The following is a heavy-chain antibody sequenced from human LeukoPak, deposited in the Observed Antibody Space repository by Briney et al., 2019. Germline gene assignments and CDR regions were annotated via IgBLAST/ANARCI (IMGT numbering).Heavy chain of an antibody. CDR2: INSDGSST. D-gene: IGHD1-26*01. CDR3: ARTTGGTYPYYFDY. J-gene: IGHJ4*02. CDR1: GFTFSSYW. V-gene: IGHV3-74*01. Sequence: GGSLRLSCAASGFTFSSYWMHWVRQAPGKGLVWVSRINSDGSSTSYADSVKGRFTISRDNAKNTLDLQMNSLRAEDTAVYYCARTTGGTYPYYFDYWGQGTLVTASS.